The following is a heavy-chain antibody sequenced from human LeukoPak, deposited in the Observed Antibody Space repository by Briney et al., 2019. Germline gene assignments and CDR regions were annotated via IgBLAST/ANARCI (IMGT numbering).Heavy chain of an antibody. Sequence: GRSLRLSCVASGFTFRNHGMNWVRQAPGKGLEWVAGIWYDGSNKDYVDSVKSRFTISRDNSKNTLYLEMNSLTVEDTAVYYCAKGRGGSSNWGSDCWGQGTQVTVSS. CDR3: AKGRGGSSNWGSDC. D-gene: IGHD7-27*01. V-gene: IGHV3-33*06. CDR1: GFTFRNHG. J-gene: IGHJ4*02. CDR2: IWYDGSNK.